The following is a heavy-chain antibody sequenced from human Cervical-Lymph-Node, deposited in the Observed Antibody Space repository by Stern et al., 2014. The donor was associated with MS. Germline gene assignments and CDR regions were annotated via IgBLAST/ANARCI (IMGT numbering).Heavy chain of an antibody. CDR1: GDSISSYTHY. CDR3: AKHACTGAACPFDL. CDR2: IYSRGTT. J-gene: IGHJ4*02. V-gene: IGHV4-39*01. D-gene: IGHD2-8*02. Sequence: QLQLQESGPGLVKPSETLSLTCAVSGDSISSYTHYWAWIRQPPGKGLEWLGSIYSRGTTTYTPTLKGRVTIPVDTSKIPFSLDLNSVTAADTAVYYCAKHACTGAACPFDLWGQGTLVTVSS.